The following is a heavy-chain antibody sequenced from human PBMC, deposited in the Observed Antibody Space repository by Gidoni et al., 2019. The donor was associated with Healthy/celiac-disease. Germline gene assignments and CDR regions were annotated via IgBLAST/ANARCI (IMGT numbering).Heavy chain of an antibody. CDR3: ARDNGYGAPFSP. CDR2: ISSSSSYI. J-gene: IGHJ5*02. CDR1: GFTFSSFS. Sequence: EVQLVESGGGLVKPGGSLRLSCAASGFTFSSFSMNWVRQAPGKGLEWVSSISSSSSYIYYADSVKGRFTISRDNAKNSLYLQMNSLRAEDTAVYYCARDNGYGAPFSPWGQGTLVTVSS. V-gene: IGHV3-21*01. D-gene: IGHD5-12*01.